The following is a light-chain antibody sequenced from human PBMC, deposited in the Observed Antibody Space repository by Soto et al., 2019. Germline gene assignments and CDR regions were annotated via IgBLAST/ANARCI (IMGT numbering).Light chain of an antibody. CDR3: CSYAGSYTFV. J-gene: IGLJ2*01. CDR1: SSDVGSYNS. Sequence: QSALTQPRSVSGSPGQSVTISCTGTSSDVGSYNSVSWYQHHPGKAPKLMIYDVSKRPSGVPDRFSGSKSGNTASLTISGLQAEDEADYSCCSYAGSYTFVFGGGTKLTVL. CDR2: DVS. V-gene: IGLV2-11*01.